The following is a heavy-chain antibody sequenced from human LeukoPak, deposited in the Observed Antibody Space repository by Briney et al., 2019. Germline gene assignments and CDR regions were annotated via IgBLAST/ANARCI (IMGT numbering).Heavy chain of an antibody. D-gene: IGHD4-17*01. CDR2: ISYDGSNK. CDR3: ARDNGDSLDY. Sequence: PGGSLRLSCAASGFTFSSYGMHWVRQAPGKGLEWVAVISYDGSNKYYADSVKGRFTISRDNSKNTLYLQMNSLRAEDTAVYYCARDNGDSLDYWGQGTLVTVSS. CDR1: GFTFSSYG. V-gene: IGHV3-30*03. J-gene: IGHJ4*02.